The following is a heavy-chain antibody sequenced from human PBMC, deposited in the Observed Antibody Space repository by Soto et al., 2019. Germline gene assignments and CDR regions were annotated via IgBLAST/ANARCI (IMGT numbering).Heavy chain of an antibody. CDR3: ARDIISMIDLPFDY. J-gene: IGHJ4*02. D-gene: IGHD3-22*01. Sequence: ASVKVSCKASGYTFTSYGISWVRQAPGQGLEWMGWISAYNGNTNYAQNLQGRVTMTTDTSTSTAYMELRSLSSDDTAVYYCARDIISMIDLPFDYWGQGALVTVSS. CDR1: GYTFTSYG. CDR2: ISAYNGNT. V-gene: IGHV1-18*04.